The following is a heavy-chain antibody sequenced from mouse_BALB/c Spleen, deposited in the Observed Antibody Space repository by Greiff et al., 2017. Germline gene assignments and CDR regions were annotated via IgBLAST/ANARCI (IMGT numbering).Heavy chain of an antibody. J-gene: IGHJ2*01. CDR3: ARQGGNGNFDY. Sequence: EVKLVESGGDLVKPGGSLKLSCAASGFTFSSYGMSWVRQTPDKRLEWVATISSGGSYTYYPDSVKGRFTISRDNAKNTLYLQMSSLKSEDTAMYYCARQGGNGNFDYWGQGTTLTVSS. CDR2: ISSGGSYT. V-gene: IGHV5-6*01. D-gene: IGHD2-1*01. CDR1: GFTFSSYG.